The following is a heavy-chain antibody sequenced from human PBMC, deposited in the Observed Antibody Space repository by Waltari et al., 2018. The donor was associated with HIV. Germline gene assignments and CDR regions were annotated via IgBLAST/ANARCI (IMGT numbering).Heavy chain of an antibody. Sequence: HPMVSVGCWVRQTWPHRLFCESSAVTVIYQILISQRPPQGRGLEWVSMRYSDGVTRYADFVKGRFTISRDESNNTVFLEMKRRRAEDTAVYYCSRFAEKQQFSISHYYYYYPMDVWGQGTTVTVSS. CDR3: SRFAEKQQFSISHYYYYYPMDV. CDR2: RYSDGVT. CDR1: AVTVIYQI. V-gene: IGHV3-66*01. J-gene: IGHJ6*02. D-gene: IGHD6-13*01.